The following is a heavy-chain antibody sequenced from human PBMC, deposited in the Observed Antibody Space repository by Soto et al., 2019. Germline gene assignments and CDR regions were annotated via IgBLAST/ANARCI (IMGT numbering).Heavy chain of an antibody. CDR2: VYHSGST. CDR3: ASFGVASMNWFDP. CDR1: GDSITSGGYF. D-gene: IGHD3-3*01. J-gene: IGHJ5*02. Sequence: TLSLTCNVSGDSITSGGYFWSWIRQQPGKGLEWIGYVYHSGSTYYNPSLKSRLTMSLDTSKNQFSLKLTSVTAADTAVYYCASFGVASMNWFDPWGQGTLVTVS. V-gene: IGHV4-30-4*08.